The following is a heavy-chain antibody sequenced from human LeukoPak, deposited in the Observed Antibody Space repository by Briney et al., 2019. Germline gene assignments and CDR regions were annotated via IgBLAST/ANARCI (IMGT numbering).Heavy chain of an antibody. CDR3: ARSGPGSSSWYGGYYYGMDV. CDR1: GYTFTSYG. D-gene: IGHD6-13*01. CDR2: ISAYNGNT. V-gene: IGHV1-18*01. J-gene: IGHJ6*02. Sequence: ASVKVSCKASGYTFTSYGISWVRQAPGQGLEWMGWISAYNGNTNYAQKLQGRVTMTTDTSASTAYMELSSLRSEDTAVYYCARSGPGSSSWYGGYYYGMDVWGQGTTVTVSS.